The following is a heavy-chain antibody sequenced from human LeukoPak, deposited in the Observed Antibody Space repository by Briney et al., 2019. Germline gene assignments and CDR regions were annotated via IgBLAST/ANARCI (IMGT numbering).Heavy chain of an antibody. Sequence: ASVKVSCKASGYTFTSYDINWVRQATGQGLEWMGGFDPEDGETIYAQKFQGRVTMTEDTSTDTAYMELSSLRSEDTAVYYCATDVKYYYDSSGYTYLVWGQGTLVTVSS. J-gene: IGHJ4*02. D-gene: IGHD3-22*01. CDR2: FDPEDGET. CDR3: ATDVKYYYDSSGYTYLV. V-gene: IGHV1-24*01. CDR1: GYTFTSYD.